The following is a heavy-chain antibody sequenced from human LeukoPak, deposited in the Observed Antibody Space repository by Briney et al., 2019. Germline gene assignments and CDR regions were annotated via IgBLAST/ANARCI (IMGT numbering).Heavy chain of an antibody. CDR3: ARDIIRGQSDFDY. D-gene: IGHD5-12*01. V-gene: IGHV3-7*01. CDR2: IGDDGSEK. CDR1: GFNFGNYW. Sequence: GGSLRVSCVASGFNFGNYWMSWVRQAPGKGLEFVGNIGDDGSEKNYVDSVKGRFTISRDNVKNSLYLQMNSLRVEDTAVYYCARDIIRGQSDFDYWGQGILVTVSS. J-gene: IGHJ4*02.